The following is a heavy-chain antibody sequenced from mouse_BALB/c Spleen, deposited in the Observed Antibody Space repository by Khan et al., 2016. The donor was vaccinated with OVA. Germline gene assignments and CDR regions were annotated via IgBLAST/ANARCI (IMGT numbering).Heavy chain of an antibody. CDR3: ARLLPSYFDY. V-gene: IGHV5-6*01. D-gene: IGHD1-1*01. CDR2: ISSSSSYT. Sequence: EVELVESGGDLVKPGGSLKLSCAASGFPFSSYGMSWVPQTPDQRLEWVATISSSSSYTYYPDSVKGQFTISRDNAKNTLYLQMSSLKSEDTAMYYCARLLPSYFDYWGQGTTLTVSS. J-gene: IGHJ2*01. CDR1: GFPFSSYG.